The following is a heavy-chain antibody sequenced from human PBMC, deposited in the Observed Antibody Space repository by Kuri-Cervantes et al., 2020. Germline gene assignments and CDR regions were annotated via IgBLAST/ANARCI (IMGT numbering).Heavy chain of an antibody. J-gene: IGHJ6*03. CDR3: ARQNTAMGYYYYYMDV. V-gene: IGHV5-51*01. Sequence: GESLKISCKGSGYSFTSYWIGWVRQMPGKGLEWMGIIYPGDTDTRYSPSCQGQVTISAGKSISTAYLQWSSLKASDTAMYYCARQNTAMGYYYYYMDVWGKGTTVTVSS. D-gene: IGHD5-18*01. CDR2: IYPGDTDT. CDR1: GYSFTSYW.